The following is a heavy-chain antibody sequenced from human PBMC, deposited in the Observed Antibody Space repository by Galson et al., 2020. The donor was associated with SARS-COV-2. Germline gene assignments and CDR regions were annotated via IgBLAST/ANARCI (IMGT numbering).Heavy chain of an antibody. J-gene: IGHJ4*02. CDR3: TTLQMATVFTDS. Sequence: GESLKISCAASGFTFSNAWMSWVRQAPGKGLEWVGRIKSKTDGGTTDYAAPVKGRFTISRDDSENTLYLQMNSLRTEDTAVYYCTTLQMATVFTDSWGQGTLVTVSS. V-gene: IGHV3-15*01. D-gene: IGHD4-4*01. CDR1: GFTFSNAW. CDR2: IKSKTDGGTT.